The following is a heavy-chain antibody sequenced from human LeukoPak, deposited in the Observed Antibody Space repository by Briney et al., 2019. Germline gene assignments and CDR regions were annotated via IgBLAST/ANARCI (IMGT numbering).Heavy chain of an antibody. J-gene: IGHJ4*02. Sequence: GGSLRLSCAASGFTFDDYGMSWVRQAPGKGLEWVSGINWNGGSTGYADSVKGRFTISRDNAKNSLYLQMNSLRAEDTAVYYCAREPSRYYYDSSGPTWGQGTLVTVSS. CDR3: AREPSRYYYDSSGPT. D-gene: IGHD3-22*01. V-gene: IGHV3-20*04. CDR2: INWNGGST. CDR1: GFTFDDYG.